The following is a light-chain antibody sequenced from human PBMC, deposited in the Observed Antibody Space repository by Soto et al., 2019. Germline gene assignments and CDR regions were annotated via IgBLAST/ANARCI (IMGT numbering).Light chain of an antibody. CDR1: QSVDSY. J-gene: IGKJ4*01. V-gene: IGKV3-11*01. CDR3: QRRGNWLRLT. CDR2: DAS. Sequence: EIVLTQSPATLSLSPGERATLSCRASQSVDSYLAWYQQKPGQAPRVLIYDASNRVSGTPARFSGSGSGTDFTLTICSLGPEDFAVYYCQRRGNWLRLTFGGETRVEMK.